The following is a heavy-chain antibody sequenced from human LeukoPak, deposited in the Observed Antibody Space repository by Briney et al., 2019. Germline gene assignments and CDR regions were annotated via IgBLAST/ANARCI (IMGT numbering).Heavy chain of an antibody. D-gene: IGHD2-8*01. Sequence: GASVKVSCKASGYTFTGYYMHWVRQAPGQGLEWMGRINPNSGGTNYAQKFQGRVTMTRDTSISTAYMELSRLRSDDTAVYYCARTPINIVLVVYATDWYFDLWGRGTLVTVSS. J-gene: IGHJ2*01. CDR1: GYTFTGYY. CDR2: INPNSGGT. CDR3: ARTPINIVLVVYATDWYFDL. V-gene: IGHV1-2*06.